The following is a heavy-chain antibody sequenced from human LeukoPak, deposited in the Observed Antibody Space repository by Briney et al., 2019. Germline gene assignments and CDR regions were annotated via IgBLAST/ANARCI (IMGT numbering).Heavy chain of an antibody. CDR3: ARRDTAVHYIDY. D-gene: IGHD5-18*01. CDR1: GGSISSYY. V-gene: IGHV4-59*01. Sequence: PSETLSLTCTVSGGSISSYYWSWIRQPPGKGLEWIGYIYYSGSTNYNPSLKSRVTTSVDTSKNQFSLKLSSVTAADTAVYYCARRDTAVHYIDYWGQGTLVTVSS. J-gene: IGHJ4*02. CDR2: IYYSGST.